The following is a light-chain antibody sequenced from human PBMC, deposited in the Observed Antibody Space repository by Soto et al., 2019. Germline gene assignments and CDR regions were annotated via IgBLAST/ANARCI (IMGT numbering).Light chain of an antibody. J-gene: IGKJ1*01. V-gene: IGKV1D-13*01. Sequence: AIQLTQSPSSLSVPVGDRVTITCRTSQGISNGLAWYQQKPGKPPKLLIYDASSLESGVPSRFSGRGSGTDFTLTISSLQPEDFATYFCQQFNNYPLAFGPGTKVEIK. CDR3: QQFNNYPLA. CDR1: QGISNG. CDR2: DAS.